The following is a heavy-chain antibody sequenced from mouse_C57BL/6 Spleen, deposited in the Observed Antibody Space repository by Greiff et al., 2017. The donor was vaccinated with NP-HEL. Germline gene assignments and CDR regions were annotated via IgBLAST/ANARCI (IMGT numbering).Heavy chain of an antibody. Sequence: EVKLMESGPGLVKPSQSLSLTCSVTGYSITSGYYWNWIRQFPGNKLEWMGYISYDGSNNYNPSLKNRISITRDTSKNQFFLKLNSVTTEDTATYYCAREAGTSWYFDVWGTGTTVTVSS. CDR3: AREAGTSWYFDV. V-gene: IGHV3-6*01. CDR2: ISYDGSN. J-gene: IGHJ1*03. CDR1: GYSITSGYY. D-gene: IGHD4-1*01.